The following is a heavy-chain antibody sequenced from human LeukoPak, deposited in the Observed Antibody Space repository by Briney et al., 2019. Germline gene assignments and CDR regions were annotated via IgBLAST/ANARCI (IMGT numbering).Heavy chain of an antibody. D-gene: IGHD6-19*01. Sequence: ASVKVSCKASGYTFTGYYMHWVRQAPGQGLEWMGWISAYNGNTNYAQKLQGRVTMTTDTSTSTAYMELRSLRSDDTAVYYCAKDLSLSVADDYWGQGTLVTVSS. J-gene: IGHJ4*02. CDR1: GYTFTGYY. CDR2: ISAYNGNT. CDR3: AKDLSLSVADDY. V-gene: IGHV1-18*04.